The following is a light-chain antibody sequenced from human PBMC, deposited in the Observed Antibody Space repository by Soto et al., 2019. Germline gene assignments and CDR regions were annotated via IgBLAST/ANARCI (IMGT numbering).Light chain of an antibody. V-gene: IGLV2-11*01. Sequence: QSALAQPRSVSGSPGQSVTISCTGTSSDVGGYNYVSWYQQHPGKAPKLIIYDVSKRPSGVPDRFSGSKSGNTASLTISGLQAEDEADYYCCSYAGGYTLVVFGGGTKLTVL. CDR2: DVS. CDR1: SSDVGGYNY. CDR3: CSYAGGYTLVV. J-gene: IGLJ2*01.